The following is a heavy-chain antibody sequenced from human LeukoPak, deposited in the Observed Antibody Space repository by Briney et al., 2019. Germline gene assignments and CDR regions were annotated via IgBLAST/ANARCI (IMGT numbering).Heavy chain of an antibody. CDR2: ISSSSSYI. CDR1: GFTFSNHA. Sequence: PGGSLRLSCAASGFTFSNHAMNWVRQAPGKGLEWVSSISSSSSYIYYADSVKGRFTISRDNAKNSLYLQMNSLRAEDTAVYYCASTAPLDSSGPTDYWGQGTLVTVSS. J-gene: IGHJ4*02. CDR3: ASTAPLDSSGPTDY. D-gene: IGHD3-22*01. V-gene: IGHV3-21*01.